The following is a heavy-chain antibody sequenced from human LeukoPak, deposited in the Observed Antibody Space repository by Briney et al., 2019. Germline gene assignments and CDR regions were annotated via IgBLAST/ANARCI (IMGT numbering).Heavy chain of an antibody. D-gene: IGHD3-9*01. V-gene: IGHV3-23*01. Sequence: GESLRLSCAASGFTFSSYAMSWVRQAPGKGLEWVSAISGSGGSTYYADSVKGRFTISRDNSKNTLYLQMNSLRAEDTAVYYCAKDLGVRYFDWLIPGSDYWGQGTLVTVSS. CDR3: AKDLGVRYFDWLIPGSDY. J-gene: IGHJ4*02. CDR2: ISGSGGST. CDR1: GFTFSSYA.